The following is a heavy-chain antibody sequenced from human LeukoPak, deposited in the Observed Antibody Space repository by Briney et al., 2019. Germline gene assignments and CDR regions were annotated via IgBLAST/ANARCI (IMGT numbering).Heavy chain of an antibody. V-gene: IGHV3-7*01. CDR1: GFTFSRFW. CDR3: AREDQWLLHFDH. CDR2: VKHDGSEE. Sequence: PGGSLRLSCAASGFTFSRFWMSWVRQAPGKGLEWVANVKHDGSEESYVDSVKGRFTISRDNAQNSLFLQIDSLRAEDTAVYYCAREDQWLLHFDHWGQGTLVTVSS. D-gene: IGHD6-19*01. J-gene: IGHJ4*02.